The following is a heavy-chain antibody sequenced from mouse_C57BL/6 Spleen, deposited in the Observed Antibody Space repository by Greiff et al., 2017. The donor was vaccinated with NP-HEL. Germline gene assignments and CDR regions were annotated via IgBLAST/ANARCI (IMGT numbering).Heavy chain of an antibody. Sequence: VQLQQSGPELVKPGDSVKISCKASGYSFTGYFMNWVMQSHGKSLEWIGRINPYNGDTFYNQKFKGKATLTVDKSSSTAHMELRSLTSEDSAVYYCARAYGSSYKGFAYWGQGTLVTVSA. CDR2: INPYNGDT. CDR1: GYSFTGYF. D-gene: IGHD1-1*01. J-gene: IGHJ3*01. CDR3: ARAYGSSYKGFAY. V-gene: IGHV1-20*01.